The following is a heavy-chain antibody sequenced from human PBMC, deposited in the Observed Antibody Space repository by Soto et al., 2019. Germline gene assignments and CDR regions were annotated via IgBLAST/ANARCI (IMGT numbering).Heavy chain of an antibody. CDR2: ISYDGSNK. D-gene: IGHD6-19*01. CDR3: ARARIAVADFFDY. J-gene: IGHJ4*02. CDR1: GFTFSSYA. V-gene: IGHV3-30-3*01. Sequence: QVQLVESGGGVVQPGRSLRLSCAASGFTFSSYAMHWVRQAPGKGLEWVAVISYDGSNKYYADSVKGRFTISRDNSKNTLDLQMNSLRAEDTAVYYCARARIAVADFFDYWGQGTLVTVSS.